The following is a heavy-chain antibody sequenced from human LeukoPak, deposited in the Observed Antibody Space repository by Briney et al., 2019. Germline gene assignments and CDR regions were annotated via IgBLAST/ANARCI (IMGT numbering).Heavy chain of an antibody. Sequence: GGSLRLSSAASGFTFSSYWMSWVRQAPGKGLEWVSAISGSGGSTYYADSVKGRFTISRDNSKNTLYLQMNSLRAEDTAVYYCAKDHRAVLRYFDWWPYFQHWGQGTLVTVSS. CDR1: GFTFSSYW. CDR3: AKDHRAVLRYFDWWPYFQH. J-gene: IGHJ1*01. D-gene: IGHD3-9*01. V-gene: IGHV3-23*01. CDR2: ISGSGGST.